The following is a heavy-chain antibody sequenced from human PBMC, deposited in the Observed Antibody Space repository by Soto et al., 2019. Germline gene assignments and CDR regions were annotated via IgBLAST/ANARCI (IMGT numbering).Heavy chain of an antibody. V-gene: IGHV3-21*01. D-gene: IGHD2-21*02. CDR2: IRTSSSYI. J-gene: IGHJ6*02. CDR3: ARDRAPFCGGDCGLVDV. Sequence: PGGSLRLSCAAFGFNFNNFGMNWFRQAPGKGLEWVSSIRTSSSYIYYAESVKGRFTISRDNAKKSLYLEMNRLGVEDTAVYYCARDRAPFCGGDCGLVDVWGQGTSVTVSS. CDR1: GFNFNNFG.